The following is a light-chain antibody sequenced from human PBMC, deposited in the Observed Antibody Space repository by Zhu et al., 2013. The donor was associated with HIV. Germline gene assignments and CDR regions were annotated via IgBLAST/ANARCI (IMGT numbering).Light chain of an antibody. CDR2: DAS. V-gene: IGKV3-11*01. CDR1: QSVSTY. Sequence: EIVLTQSPATLSLSPGERATLSCRASQSVSTYLAWYQQRPGQPPRLLIYDASNRATGIPARFSGSGSGTDFTLTISRLEPEDFAVYYCHQYSNSPITFGQGTRLEIK. CDR3: HQYSNSPIT. J-gene: IGKJ5*01.